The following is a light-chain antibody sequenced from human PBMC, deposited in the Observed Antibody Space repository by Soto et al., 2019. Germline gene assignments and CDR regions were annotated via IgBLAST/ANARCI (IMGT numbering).Light chain of an antibody. CDR1: QSVSSSH. Sequence: EIVLTQSPGALSLSPGERATLSCRASQSVSSSHLAWYQQNPGQAPRLVIYSTSSRATGIQDRFSGSGSGTDFTLTISRLEPEDFAVYSCQHYGSSPPHTFGQGTKLEI. V-gene: IGKV3-20*01. CDR3: QHYGSSPPHT. CDR2: STS. J-gene: IGKJ2*01.